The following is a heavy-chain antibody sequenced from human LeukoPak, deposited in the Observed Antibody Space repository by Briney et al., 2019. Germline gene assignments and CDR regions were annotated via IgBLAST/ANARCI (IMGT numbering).Heavy chain of an antibody. CDR2: LNPTNGDT. V-gene: IGHV1-2*02. Sequence: ASVKVSCRASGYTFTAYYIYWVRQAPGQGPEWMGWLNPTNGDTAYAPKFQGRVTVTIDSSINTAYMDLITLTSDDTAVYYCARGDVYNDYWGQGTLVTVST. J-gene: IGHJ4*02. CDR3: ARGDVYNDY. CDR1: GYTFTAYY. D-gene: IGHD5-24*01.